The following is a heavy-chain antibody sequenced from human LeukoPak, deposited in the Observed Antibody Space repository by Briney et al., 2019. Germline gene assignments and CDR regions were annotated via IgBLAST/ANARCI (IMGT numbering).Heavy chain of an antibody. V-gene: IGHV3-30*03. CDR2: VSYDDSRK. J-gene: IGHJ4*02. CDR3: ARDRDAGYNSGWNPFDY. Sequence: GGSLRLSCAASGFTFRSYGMHWVRRAPGKGLEWVAVVSYDDSRKYYADSVKGRFTISRDNSNNVVYLQMNSLRPEDTAVYYCARDRDAGYNSGWNPFDYWGQGMLVTVSS. CDR1: GFTFRSYG. D-gene: IGHD6-19*01.